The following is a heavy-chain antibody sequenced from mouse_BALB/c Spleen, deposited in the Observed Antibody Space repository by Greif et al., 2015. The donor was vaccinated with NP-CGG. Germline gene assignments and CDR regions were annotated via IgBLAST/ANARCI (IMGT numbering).Heavy chain of an antibody. V-gene: IGHV14-4*02. CDR2: IDPENGVT. Sequence: EVQLQQSGAELVRSGASVKLSCTASGFNIKDYYMHWVKQRPEQGLEWIGWIDPENGVTEYAPKFQGKATMTADTSSNXAYLQLSSLTSEDTAVYYCNGNWFAYWGQGTLVTVSA. J-gene: IGHJ3*01. CDR1: GFNIKDYY. CDR3: NGNWFAY.